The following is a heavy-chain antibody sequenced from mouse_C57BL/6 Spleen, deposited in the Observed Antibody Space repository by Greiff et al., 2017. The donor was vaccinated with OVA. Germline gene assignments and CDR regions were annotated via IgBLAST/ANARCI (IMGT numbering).Heavy chain of an antibody. V-gene: IGHV1-55*01. CDR2: IYPGSGST. Sequence: QVHVKQPGAELVKPGASVKMSCKASGYTFTSYWITWVKQRPGQGLEWIGDIYPGSGSTNYNEKFKSKATLTVDTSSSTAYMQLSSLTSEDSSVYYCARYPYGSSYFYYAMDYWGQGTSVTVSS. CDR3: ARYPYGSSYFYYAMDY. J-gene: IGHJ4*01. D-gene: IGHD1-1*01. CDR1: GYTFTSYW.